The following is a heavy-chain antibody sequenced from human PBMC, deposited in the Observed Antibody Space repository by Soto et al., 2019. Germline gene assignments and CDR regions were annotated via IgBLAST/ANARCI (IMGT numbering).Heavy chain of an antibody. Sequence: ASVKVSCKASGYTFTGYYMHWVRQAPGQGLEWMGWINPNSGGTNYAQKFQGWVTMTRDTSISTAYMELSRLRSDDTAVYYCARSESRAGMDGGKFGSWGQGTLVTVSS. D-gene: IGHD6-19*01. V-gene: IGHV1-2*04. CDR1: GYTFTGYY. CDR2: INPNSGGT. J-gene: IGHJ4*02. CDR3: ARSESRAGMDGGKFGS.